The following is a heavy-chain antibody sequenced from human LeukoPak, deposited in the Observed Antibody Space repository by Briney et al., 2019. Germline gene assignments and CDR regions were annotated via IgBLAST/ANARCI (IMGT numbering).Heavy chain of an antibody. D-gene: IGHD6-6*01. V-gene: IGHV3-48*01. CDR2: ISSSSSTI. J-gene: IGHJ4*02. CDR1: GFTFSNSA. Sequence: PGGSLRLSCAASGFTFSNSAMNWVRQAPGKGLEWVSHISSSSSTIYYADSVKGRFTISRDNAKNSLYLQMNSLRAEDTAVYYCARDSRYSTSPFDYWGQGTPVTVSS. CDR3: ARDSRYSTSPFDY.